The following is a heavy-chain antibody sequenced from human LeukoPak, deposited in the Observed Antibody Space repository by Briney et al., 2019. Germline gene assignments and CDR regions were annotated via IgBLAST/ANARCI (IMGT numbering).Heavy chain of an antibody. CDR2: ISGGST. CDR3: ARADGYIVVVPAAHFDY. J-gene: IGHJ4*02. CDR1: GFTVSSNE. Sequence: GGSLRLSCAASGFTVSSNEMSWVRQAPGKGLEWVSSISGGSTYYADSRKGRFTVSRDNSKNTLYLQMNSLRAEDTAVYYCARADGYIVVVPAAHFDYWGQGTLVTVSS. D-gene: IGHD2-2*01. V-gene: IGHV3-38-3*01.